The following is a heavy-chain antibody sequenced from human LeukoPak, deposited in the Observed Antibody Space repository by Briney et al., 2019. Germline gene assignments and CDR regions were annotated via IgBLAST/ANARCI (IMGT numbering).Heavy chain of an antibody. CDR2: IIPIFGTA. D-gene: IGHD4-17*01. J-gene: IGHJ4*02. V-gene: IGHV1-69*05. Sequence: SVKVSCKACGGTFSSYAISWVRQAPGQGLEWMGGIIPIFGTANYAQKFQGRVTITTDESTSTAYMELSSLRSEDTAVYYCARDGWNPFTVTTGYFDYWGQGTLVTVST. CDR3: ARDGWNPFTVTTGYFDY. CDR1: GGTFSSYA.